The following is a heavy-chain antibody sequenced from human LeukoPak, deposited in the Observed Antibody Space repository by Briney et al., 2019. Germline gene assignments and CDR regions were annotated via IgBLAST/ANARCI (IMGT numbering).Heavy chain of an antibody. CDR1: GYTFTGYY. Sequence: ASVRVSCKASGYTFTGYYMHWVRQAPGQGLEWMGWINPNSGGTNYAQKFQGRVTMTRDTSNSTAYMELSRLRSDDTAVYYCARDWNCGGDCYSTWGQGTLVTVSS. V-gene: IGHV1-2*02. CDR2: INPNSGGT. CDR3: ARDWNCGGDCYST. D-gene: IGHD2-21*02. J-gene: IGHJ4*02.